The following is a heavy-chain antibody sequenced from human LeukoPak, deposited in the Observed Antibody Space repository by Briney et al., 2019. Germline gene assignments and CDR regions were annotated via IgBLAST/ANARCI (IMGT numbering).Heavy chain of an antibody. D-gene: IGHD6-19*01. CDR1: GFTFSSNW. Sequence: SGGTLRLSCAASGFTFSSNWMHWVRQAPGKGLVWVSRINSDGSSTNYADSVKGRFTISRDNAKNSLYLQMNSLRAEDTAVYYCASGYSSGWYGKKNVDYWGQGTLVTVSS. J-gene: IGHJ4*02. V-gene: IGHV3-74*01. CDR2: INSDGSST. CDR3: ASGYSSGWYGKKNVDY.